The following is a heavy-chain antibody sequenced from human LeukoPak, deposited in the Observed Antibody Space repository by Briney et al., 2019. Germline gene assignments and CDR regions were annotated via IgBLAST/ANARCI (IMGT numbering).Heavy chain of an antibody. CDR3: ARGSTARYYYDSSGYYRGAVDY. CDR2: ISAYNGNT. CDR1: GYTFTTYG. Sequence: ASVKVSCKASGYTFTTYGISWVRQAPGQGLEWMGWISAYNGNTNYARKFQGRVTMTTDTSTSTAYMELRSLRSDDTAVYYCARGSTARYYYDSSGYYRGAVDYWGQGTLVTISS. V-gene: IGHV1-18*01. D-gene: IGHD3-22*01. J-gene: IGHJ4*02.